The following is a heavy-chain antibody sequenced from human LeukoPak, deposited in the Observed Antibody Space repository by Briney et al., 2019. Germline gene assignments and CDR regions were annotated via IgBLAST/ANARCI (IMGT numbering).Heavy chain of an antibody. D-gene: IGHD3-10*01. CDR1: GYSISSGYY. CDR2: IYHSGST. V-gene: IGHV4-38-2*02. J-gene: IGHJ6*03. CDR3: ARAYYYGSGSYYNNYYMDV. Sequence: SETLSLTCTVSGYSISSGYYWGWIRQPPGKGLEWIGSIYHSGSTYCNPSLKSRVTISVDTSKNQFSLKLSSVTAADTAVYYCARAYYYGSGSYYNNYYMDVWGKGTTVTVSS.